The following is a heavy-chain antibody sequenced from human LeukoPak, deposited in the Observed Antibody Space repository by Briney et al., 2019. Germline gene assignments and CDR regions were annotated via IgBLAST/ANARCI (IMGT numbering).Heavy chain of an antibody. CDR2: IDYTGST. J-gene: IGHJ6*01. Sequence: SETLSLTCTVSGGSINDAYWSWIRQSPGRGLEWIGYIDYTGSTNYHPSLRGRVTISLATSKKQFSLTLSSVTAADTAVYYCAIRQAVYISDWSWGPKKKANEYGLDVWGQGTTVTVSS. CDR3: AIRQAVYISDWSWGPKKKANEYGLDV. CDR1: GGSINDAY. D-gene: IGHD6-13*01. V-gene: IGHV4-59*08.